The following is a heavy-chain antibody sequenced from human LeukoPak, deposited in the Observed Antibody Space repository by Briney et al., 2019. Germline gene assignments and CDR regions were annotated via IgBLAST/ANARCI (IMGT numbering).Heavy chain of an antibody. J-gene: IGHJ4*02. D-gene: IGHD4-17*01. CDR3: ARDTNDYGDYGLLFDY. CDR2: ISAYNGNT. CDR1: GYTFTSYG. V-gene: IGHV1-18*01. Sequence: ASVKVSCKASGYTFTSYGISWVRQAPGQGLERMGWISAYNGNTNYAQKLQGRVTMTTDTSTSTAYMELRSLRSDDTAVYYCARDTNDYGDYGLLFDYWGQGTLVTVSS.